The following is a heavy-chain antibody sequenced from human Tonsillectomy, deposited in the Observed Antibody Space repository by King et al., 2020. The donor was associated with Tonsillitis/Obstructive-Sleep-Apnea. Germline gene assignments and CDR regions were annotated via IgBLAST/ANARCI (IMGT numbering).Heavy chain of an antibody. CDR1: GFTVSSNY. CDR2: IYSGGST. J-gene: IGHJ5*02. Sequence: VQLVESGGGLIQPGGSLRLSCAASGFTVSSNYMSWVRQAPGKGLEWVSVIYSGGSTYYADSVKGRFTISRDNSKNTLYLQMNSLRAEDTAVHYCARLLTGYNWFDPWGQGTLVTVSS. D-gene: IGHD7-27*01. CDR3: ARLLTGYNWFDP. V-gene: IGHV3-53*01.